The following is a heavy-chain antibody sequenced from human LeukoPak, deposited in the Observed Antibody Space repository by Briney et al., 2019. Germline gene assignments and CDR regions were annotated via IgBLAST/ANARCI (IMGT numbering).Heavy chain of an antibody. CDR2: ISAYNGNT. CDR3: ASCTTFTYYYHYMDV. V-gene: IGHV1-18*01. CDR1: GGTFSSYA. D-gene: IGHD1-1*01. Sequence: EASVKVSCKASGGTFSSYAISWVRQAPGQGREWMGWISAYNGNTNYAQKLQGRVTMTTDTSTSTAYMELRSLRSDDTAVYYCASCTTFTYYYHYMDVWGKGTTVTVSS. J-gene: IGHJ6*03.